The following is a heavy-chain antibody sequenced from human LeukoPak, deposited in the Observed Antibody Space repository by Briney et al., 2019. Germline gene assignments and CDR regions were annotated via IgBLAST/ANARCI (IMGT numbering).Heavy chain of an antibody. CDR3: ARTFGDSWDTTYFDC. V-gene: IGHV3-72*01. Sequence: AGGSLRLSCAASGFIFSDHYMDWVRQAPGEGLEWVGRIRNKANGYTTEYATSVKGRFTISRDDSTNSLYLQMNSLKTEDTAVYFCARTFGDSWDTTYFDCWGQGTLVTVSS. J-gene: IGHJ4*02. CDR2: IRNKANGYTT. D-gene: IGHD3-16*01. CDR1: GFIFSDHY.